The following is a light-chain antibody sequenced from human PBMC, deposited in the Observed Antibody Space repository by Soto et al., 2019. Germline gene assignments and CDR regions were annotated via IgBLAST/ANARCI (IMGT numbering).Light chain of an antibody. Sequence: QSVLTQPPSVSGAPGQRVTISCTVSSSNIGAGYDVHWYQQLPGTAPKLLIYGNSNRPSGVPDRFSGSKSGTSASLAITGLQTEDEADDYCQFYDSSLSYVFGTGTKLTVL. CDR1: SSNIGAGYD. CDR3: QFYDSSLSYV. CDR2: GNS. V-gene: IGLV1-40*01. J-gene: IGLJ1*01.